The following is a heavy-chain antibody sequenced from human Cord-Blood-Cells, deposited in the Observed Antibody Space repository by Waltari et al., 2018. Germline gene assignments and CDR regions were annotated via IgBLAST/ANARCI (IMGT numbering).Heavy chain of an antibody. CDR2: IIPIFGTA. J-gene: IGHJ6*02. V-gene: IGHV1-69*01. CDR3: ARERALYYYGMDV. CDR1: GGNFSSYA. D-gene: IGHD3-16*02. Sequence: QVQLVQSGAEVKKPGASVKVSCKASGGNFSSYAIRWLRQAHGQGLGWMGGIIPIFGTANYAQKFQGRVTITADESTSTAYMELSSLRSEDTAVYYCARERALYYYGMDVWGQGTTVTVSS.